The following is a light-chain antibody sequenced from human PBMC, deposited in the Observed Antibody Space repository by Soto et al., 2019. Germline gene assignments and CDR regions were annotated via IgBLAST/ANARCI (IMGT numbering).Light chain of an antibody. CDR2: GAS. CDR1: QSVSSN. CDR3: QQYNNWPPWT. V-gene: IGKV3-15*01. Sequence: EIVMTQSPATLSVSPGERATLSCRASQSVSSNLAWYQQKPGQAPRLLIYGASTRATDIPARFSGSGSGTEFTLTISSLQSEAFAVYYCQQYNNWPPWTFGQGTKVDIK. J-gene: IGKJ1*01.